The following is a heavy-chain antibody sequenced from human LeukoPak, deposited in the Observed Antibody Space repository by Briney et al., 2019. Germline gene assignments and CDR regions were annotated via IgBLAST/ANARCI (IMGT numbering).Heavy chain of an antibody. D-gene: IGHD6-19*01. J-gene: IGHJ4*02. CDR2: IKSKTGGGTA. V-gene: IGHV3-15*01. CDR1: GFTFSNAW. CDR3: TRDREVAGPDS. Sequence: GGSLRLSCAASGFTFSNAWMSWLRQAPGKGLEWVGRIKSKTGGGTADYAAAVKGRFTISRGDSENTLSLQMSSLKTDDTAVYYCTRDREVAGPDSWGQGTLVTVSS.